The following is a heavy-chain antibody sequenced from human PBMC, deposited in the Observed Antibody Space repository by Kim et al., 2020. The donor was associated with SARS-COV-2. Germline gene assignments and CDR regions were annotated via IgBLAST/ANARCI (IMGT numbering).Heavy chain of an antibody. CDR3: ARDLRSSSWFSYYGMDV. Sequence: GGSLRLSCAASGFTFSSYSMNWVRQAPGKGLEWVSSISSSSSYIYYADSVKGRFTISRDNAKNSLYLQMNSLRAEDTAVYYCARDLRSSSWFSYYGMDVWGQGTTVTVSS. J-gene: IGHJ6*02. CDR1: GFTFSSYS. D-gene: IGHD6-13*01. CDR2: ISSSSSYI. V-gene: IGHV3-21*01.